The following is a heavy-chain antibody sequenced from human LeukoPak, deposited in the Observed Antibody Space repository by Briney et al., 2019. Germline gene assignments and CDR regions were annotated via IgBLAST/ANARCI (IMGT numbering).Heavy chain of an antibody. Sequence: GGSLRLSCAASGFTFSNAWMSWVRQAPGKGLEWVGRIKSETDGGTTDYAAPVKGRFTISRDDSKNTLYLQMNSLKTEDTAVYYCTTDRVSSAGRVYWGQGTLVTVSS. J-gene: IGHJ4*02. CDR1: GFTFSNAW. V-gene: IGHV3-15*01. CDR3: TTDRVSSAGRVY. CDR2: IKSETDGGTT. D-gene: IGHD6-19*01.